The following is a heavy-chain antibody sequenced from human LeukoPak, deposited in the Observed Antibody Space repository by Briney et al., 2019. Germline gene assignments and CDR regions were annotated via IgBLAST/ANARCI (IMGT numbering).Heavy chain of an antibody. V-gene: IGHV3-64D*06. CDR3: VRGTGY. Sequence: GGSLRLSCSVSGFTFSTYVMHWVRQAPGKGLEYISAISSNGDNTYYADSVKGRFIISRDNSKNTLYLQMSSLRADDTAVYYCVRGTGYWGQGTLVTVSS. CDR2: ISSNGDNT. CDR1: GFTFSTYV. J-gene: IGHJ4*02.